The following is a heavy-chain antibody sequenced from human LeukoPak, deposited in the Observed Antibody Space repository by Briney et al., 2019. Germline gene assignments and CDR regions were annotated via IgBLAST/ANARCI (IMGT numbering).Heavy chain of an antibody. CDR1: GFSVSSNS. Sequence: GRSLRLSCAASGFSVSSNSINWVRQAPGKGLEWVSVVYSGGGTHYADSVKCRFTISRDHSKNTLYLQMNSLRAEDTAVYYCALGRSVAGRFDYWGQGTLDTVSS. CDR3: ALGRSVAGRFDY. D-gene: IGHD6-19*01. CDR2: VYSGGGT. J-gene: IGHJ4*02. V-gene: IGHV3-53*01.